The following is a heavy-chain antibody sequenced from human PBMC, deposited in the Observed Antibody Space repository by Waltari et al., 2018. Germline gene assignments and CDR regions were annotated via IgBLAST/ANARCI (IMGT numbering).Heavy chain of an antibody. J-gene: IGHJ4*02. CDR1: GYTFISYA. CDR3: ASRGGYSSGWYGVDY. CDR2: INAGNGNT. Sequence: QVQLVQSGAEVKKPGASVKVSCKASGYTFISYAMHWVRQAPGQRLEWMGWINAGNGNTKYSQKFQGRVTITRDTSAGTAYMELSSLRSEDTAVYYCASRGGYSSGWYGVDYWGQGTLVTVSS. V-gene: IGHV1-3*01. D-gene: IGHD6-19*01.